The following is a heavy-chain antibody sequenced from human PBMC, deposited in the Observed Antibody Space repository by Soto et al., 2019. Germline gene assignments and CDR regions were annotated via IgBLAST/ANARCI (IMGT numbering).Heavy chain of an antibody. CDR1: GYTFTSYG. J-gene: IGHJ4*02. CDR2: ISAYNGNT. V-gene: IGHV1-18*01. CDR3: ARGPVKSIWGRFSYHRGGDFDY. D-gene: IGHD3-16*01. Sequence: QVQLVQSGAEVKKPGASVKVSCKASGYTFTSYGISWVRQAPGQGLEWMGWISAYNGNTNYAQKLQGRVTLTTDTSTRTAYMGRRSRSSDDTAVDCYARGPVKSIWGRFSYHRGGDFDYWGQGTLVTVSS.